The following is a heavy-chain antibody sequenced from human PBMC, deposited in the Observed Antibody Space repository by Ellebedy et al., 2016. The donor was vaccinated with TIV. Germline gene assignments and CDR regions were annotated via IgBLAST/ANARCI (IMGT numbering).Heavy chain of an antibody. CDR1: GFSLTSTGMC. D-gene: IGHD3-3*01. CDR3: ARDYDFWSGSRRGMDV. CDR2: IAWDDDK. V-gene: IGHV2-70*11. J-gene: IGHJ6*02. Sequence: SGPTLVKPTQTLTLTCTFSGFSLTSTGMCVSWIRQPPGKALEWLARIAWDDDKYYSSSLKTRFTISKDTAKNQVVLTMTNMHPVDTATYYCARDYDFWSGSRRGMDVWGQGTTVTVSS.